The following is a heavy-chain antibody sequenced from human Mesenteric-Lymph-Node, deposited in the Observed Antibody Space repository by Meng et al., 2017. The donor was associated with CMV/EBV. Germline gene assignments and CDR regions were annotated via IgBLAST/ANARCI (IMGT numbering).Heavy chain of an antibody. CDR1: GFTFSSYT. CDR3: ARDSLPPRRPFDY. CDR2: ISSSYTTT. D-gene: IGHD5/OR15-5a*01. V-gene: IGHV3-48*04. J-gene: IGHJ4*02. Sequence: LSLTCAASGFTFSSYTMKWVRQAPGKGLEWVSCISSSYTTTSYADSVKGRFTISRDNAKNSLYLQMNSLRAEDTAVYYCARDSLPPRRPFDYWGQGTLVTVSS.